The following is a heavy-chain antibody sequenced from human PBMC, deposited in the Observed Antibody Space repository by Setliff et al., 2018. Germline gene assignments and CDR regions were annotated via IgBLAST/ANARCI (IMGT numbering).Heavy chain of an antibody. CDR3: ARGRMRGSCSGPSCTYDPFDI. V-gene: IGHV4-38-2*01. D-gene: IGHD2-2*01. Sequence: SLTCAVSGYSISSGFSWVWIRQSPGKGLEWIGSTYYNGTAYYNPSLQSRVAISVDTSKNYFSLDVNSVTAADTAVYYCARGRMRGSCSGPSCTYDPFDIWGQGTPVTVSS. CDR2: TYYNGTA. CDR1: GYSISSGFS. J-gene: IGHJ3*02.